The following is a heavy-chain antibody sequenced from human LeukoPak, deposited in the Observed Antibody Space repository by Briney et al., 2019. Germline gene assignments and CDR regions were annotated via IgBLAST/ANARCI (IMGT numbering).Heavy chain of an antibody. CDR2: IDHSGRT. J-gene: IGHJ4*02. CDR1: GGSFSGYY. V-gene: IGHV4-34*01. CDR3: ARKSIVTAGRKPYDV. D-gene: IGHD6-13*01. Sequence: SETLSLTCAVYGGSFSGYYWSWIRQPPGKGLEWIGEIDHSGRTNSNASLKSRVTISVDMSKNQFSLRLSSVTAADTAVYYCARKSIVTAGRKPYDVWDQGTLVTVSP.